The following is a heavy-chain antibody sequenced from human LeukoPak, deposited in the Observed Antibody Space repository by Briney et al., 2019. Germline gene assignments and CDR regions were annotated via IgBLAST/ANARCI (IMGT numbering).Heavy chain of an antibody. CDR3: ARIKSSGWWIFDY. Sequence: SETLSLTCTVSGYSISSSYSWGWIRQPPGKGLEWIGTIYYSGSTYYNPSLKSRVTISVDTSKNQFSLKLSSVTAADTAVYYCARIKSSGWWIFDYWGQGTLVTVSS. J-gene: IGHJ4*02. CDR2: IYYSGST. V-gene: IGHV4-38-2*02. CDR1: GYSISSSYS. D-gene: IGHD6-19*01.